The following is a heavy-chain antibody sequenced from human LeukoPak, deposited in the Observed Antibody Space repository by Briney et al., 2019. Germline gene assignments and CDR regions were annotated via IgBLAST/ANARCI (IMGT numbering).Heavy chain of an antibody. D-gene: IGHD6-13*01. Sequence: PGGSLRLSCAASGFTFSSHAMNWVRQAPGKGLEWVSSISGTGDSTYYTDSVKGRFTISRDNSNNTVHLQMNSLRVDDAAVYFCAKGRGSRAYTCFDPWGQGTLVTVSS. CDR3: AKGRGSRAYTCFDP. V-gene: IGHV3-23*01. CDR2: ISGTGDST. J-gene: IGHJ5*02. CDR1: GFTFSSHA.